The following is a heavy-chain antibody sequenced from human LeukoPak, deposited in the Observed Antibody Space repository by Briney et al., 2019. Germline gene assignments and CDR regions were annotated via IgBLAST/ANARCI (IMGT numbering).Heavy chain of an antibody. D-gene: IGHD6-13*01. CDR1: GGSISSSTYY. J-gene: IGHJ5*01. CDR3: VAAIAAAGSGWFDS. CDR2: IYYSGSI. V-gene: IGHV4-39*07. Sequence: SETLSLTCTVSGGSISSSTYYWGWIRQPPGKGLEWIGSIYYSGSIYYNPSLKSRVTISEDTSKNQFSLKLTSVTAADTAVYYCVAAIAAAGSGWFDSWGQGTLVTVSS.